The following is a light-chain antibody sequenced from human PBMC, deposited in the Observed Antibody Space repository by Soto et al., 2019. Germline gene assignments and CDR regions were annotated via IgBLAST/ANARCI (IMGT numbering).Light chain of an antibody. CDR2: RNH. Sequence: QSVLTQSPSASGTPGQRVTISCSGSRSNIGTYTVNWYQQLPGTAPTLLIFRNHHRPSGVPDRFSGSKSGTSASLAISGPQSEDEGDYYCAAWDDSLRAVVFGGGTKVTVL. CDR3: AAWDDSLRAVV. J-gene: IGLJ2*01. V-gene: IGLV1-44*01. CDR1: RSNIGTYT.